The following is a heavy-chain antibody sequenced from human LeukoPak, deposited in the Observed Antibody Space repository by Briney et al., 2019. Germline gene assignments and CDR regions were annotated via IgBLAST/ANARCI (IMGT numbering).Heavy chain of an antibody. CDR1: RPSVGREGKY. J-gene: IGHJ4*02. CDR3: SRGLDSRKLAF. D-gene: IGHD3-22*01. Sequence: PAETLSHTGTVGRPSVGREGKYWNWLHQRKGKGLEWIGSIHPSGSLYNNPSVESRITISIDTSKNQFSLNLNSVTAADTAVYFCSRGLDSRKLAFWGQGTLVTVSS. CDR2: IHPSGSL. V-gene: IGHV4-31*03.